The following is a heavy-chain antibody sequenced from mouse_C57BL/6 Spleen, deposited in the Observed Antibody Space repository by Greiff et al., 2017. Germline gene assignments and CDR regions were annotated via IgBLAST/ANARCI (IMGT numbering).Heavy chain of an antibody. CDR2: IYPRSGNT. Sequence: QVQLQQSGAELARPGASVKLSCKASGYTFTSYGISWVKQRTGQGLEWIGEIYPRSGNTYYNEKFKGKATLTADKSSSTAYMELRSLTSEDSAVYFCARLCDYSNYEDAMDYWGQGTSVTVSS. J-gene: IGHJ4*01. CDR3: ARLCDYSNYEDAMDY. D-gene: IGHD2-5*01. CDR1: GYTFTSYG. V-gene: IGHV1-81*01.